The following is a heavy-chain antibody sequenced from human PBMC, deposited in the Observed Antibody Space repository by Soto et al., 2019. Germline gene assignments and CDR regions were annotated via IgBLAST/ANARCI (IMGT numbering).Heavy chain of an antibody. CDR2: ITGTASST. V-gene: IGHV3-23*01. CDR3: AKGAEGYVVSSLDS. J-gene: IGHJ4*02. D-gene: IGHD5-12*01. CDR1: GFRFSVFA. Sequence: VQLLESGGGFVQPGGSLRLSCAASGFRFSVFAMTWVRQAPGRGLEWVSAITGTASSTYYADSVKGRFTISRDNSKNTLYLQINSLRAEDTAIYYCAKGAEGYVVSSLDSWGQGTLVTVSS.